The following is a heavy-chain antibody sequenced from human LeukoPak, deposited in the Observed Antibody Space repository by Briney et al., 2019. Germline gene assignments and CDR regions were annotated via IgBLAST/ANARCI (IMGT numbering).Heavy chain of an antibody. CDR3: ARGFPMTTVTKTGRTIDY. V-gene: IGHV4-34*01. D-gene: IGHD4-4*01. CDR1: GGSFSGYY. J-gene: IGHJ4*01. CDR2: INHSGST. Sequence: TSETLSLTCAVYGGSFSGYYWSWIRQPPGKGLEWIGEINHSGSTNYNPSLKSRVTISVDTSKNQFSLKLSSVTAADTAVYYCARGFPMTTVTKTGRTIDYWGHGTLVTVSS.